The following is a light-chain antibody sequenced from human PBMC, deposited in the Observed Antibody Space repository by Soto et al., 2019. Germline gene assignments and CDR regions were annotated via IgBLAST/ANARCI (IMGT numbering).Light chain of an antibody. CDR3: QQSYSSPYT. Sequence: DIQMTQSPASLSASVGDRVTITCRASQSISKNLNWYQHRLGKAPQVLIYSASDSQIGVPSRFSASGSGTDFTLIISGLQPEDFATYYCQQSYSSPYTFRQGTKVDIK. CDR2: SAS. J-gene: IGKJ2*01. V-gene: IGKV1-39*01. CDR1: QSISKN.